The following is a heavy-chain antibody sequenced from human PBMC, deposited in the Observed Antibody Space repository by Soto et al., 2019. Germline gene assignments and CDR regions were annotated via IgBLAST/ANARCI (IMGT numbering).Heavy chain of an antibody. J-gene: IGHJ4*02. CDR2: INAGNGNT. V-gene: IGHV1-3*01. CDR3: ARVYSSSWYEEDYFGY. CDR1: GYTFTSYA. D-gene: IGHD6-13*01. Sequence: ASVKVSCKASGYTFTSYAMHWVRQAPGQRLEWMGWINAGNGNTKYSQKFQGRVTITRDTSASTAYMELSSLRSEDTAVYYCARVYSSSWYEEDYFGYWGQGTLVTVSS.